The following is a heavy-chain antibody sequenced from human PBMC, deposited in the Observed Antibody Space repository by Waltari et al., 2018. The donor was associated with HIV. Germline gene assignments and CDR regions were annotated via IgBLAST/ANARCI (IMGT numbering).Heavy chain of an antibody. CDR2: IWFDSSNK. J-gene: IGHJ4*02. D-gene: IGHD1-1*01. V-gene: IGHV3-33*08. CDR3: ARLTREGYNGGFDY. Sequence: VESGGGVVQPGRSLRLSCAASGFDFSNFGMHWVRQAPGKGLEWVGVIWFDSSNKYYGDSVKGRFTISRDNSKKTVYLQMNSLRGEDTAVYYCARLTREGYNGGFDYWGQGTLVTVSS. CDR1: GFDFSNFG.